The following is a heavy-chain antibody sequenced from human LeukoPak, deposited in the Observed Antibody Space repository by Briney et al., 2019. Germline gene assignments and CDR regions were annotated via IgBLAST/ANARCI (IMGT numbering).Heavy chain of an antibody. J-gene: IGHJ4*02. CDR1: GGSISDYY. CDR3: ARVEKWFGEFYFDY. V-gene: IGHV4-59*12. CDR2: IYYSGST. D-gene: IGHD3-10*01. Sequence: PSETLSLTCTVSGGSISDYYWSWIRQPPGKGLEWIGSIYYSGSTSYNPSLKSRVTISVDTSKNQFSLKLSSVTAADTAVYYCARVEKWFGEFYFDYWGQGTLVTVSS.